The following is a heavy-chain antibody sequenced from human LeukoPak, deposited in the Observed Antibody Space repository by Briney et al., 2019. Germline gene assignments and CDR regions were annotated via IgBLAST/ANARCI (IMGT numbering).Heavy chain of an antibody. CDR1: GFTFSSYS. V-gene: IGHV3-15*01. CDR3: TTEPPYSSSWSAFDY. J-gene: IGHJ4*02. Sequence: GGSLRLSCAASGFTFSSYSMNWVRQAPGKGLEWVGRIKSKTDGGTTDYAAPMKGRFTISRDDSKNTLYLQMNSLKTEDTAVYYCTTEPPYSSSWSAFDYWGQGTLVTVSS. D-gene: IGHD6-13*01. CDR2: IKSKTDGGTT.